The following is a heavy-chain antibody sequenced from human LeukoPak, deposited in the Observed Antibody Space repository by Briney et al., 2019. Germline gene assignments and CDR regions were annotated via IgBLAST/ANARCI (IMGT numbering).Heavy chain of an antibody. J-gene: IGHJ4*02. CDR2: IYYTGST. V-gene: IGHV4-39*01. CDR1: GGSISNSDYY. CDR3: ARPKSLGRLKWFFDY. Sequence: SETLSLTCTVSGGSISNSDYYWGWIRQPPGKGLEWIGSIYYTGSTYYNPSLKSRVTISVDTSKNQFSLKVRSVTAADKAVYYCARPKSLGRLKWFFDYWGQGTLVTVSS. D-gene: IGHD2-8*01.